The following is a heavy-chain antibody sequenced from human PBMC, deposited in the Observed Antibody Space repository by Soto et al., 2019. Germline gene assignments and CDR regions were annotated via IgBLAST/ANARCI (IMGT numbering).Heavy chain of an antibody. CDR1: GFTFSSYD. CDR3: ERAGSSGWSYYYGMDV. V-gene: IGHV3-13*04. D-gene: IGHD6-19*01. J-gene: IGHJ6*02. Sequence: GGSLRLSCAASGFTFSSYDMHWVRQATGKGLEWVSAIGTAGDTYYPGSVKGRFTISRENAKNSLYLQMNSLRAGDTAVYYCERAGSSGWSYYYGMDVWGQGTTVT. CDR2: IGTAGDT.